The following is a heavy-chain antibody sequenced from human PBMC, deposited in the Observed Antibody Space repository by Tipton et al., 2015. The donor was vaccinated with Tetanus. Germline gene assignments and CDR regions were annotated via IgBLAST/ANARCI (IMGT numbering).Heavy chain of an antibody. J-gene: IGHJ6*02. CDR2: INHSGYT. CDR1: GGSFSGYH. CDR3: ARDGGNYFYYGMNV. V-gene: IGHV4-34*01. Sequence: TLSLTCTVYGGSFSGYHWSWIRQSPGKGLEWIGEINHSGYTSYNPSLKSRVTISVDSSKNHLSLNLTTVTAADTAVYYCARDGGNYFYYGMNVWGQGAAVTVSS.